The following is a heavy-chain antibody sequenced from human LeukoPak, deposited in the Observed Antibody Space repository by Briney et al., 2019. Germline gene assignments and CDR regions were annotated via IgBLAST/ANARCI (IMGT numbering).Heavy chain of an antibody. D-gene: IGHD2-2*01. CDR2: IYYSGST. Sequence: SETLSLTCTVSGGSISSSSYYWGWIRQPPGKGLEWIGSIYYSGSTYYNPSLKSRVTISVDRSKNQFSLKLSSVTAADTAVYYCARGIPSSDLSYYYYYGMDVWGQGTTVTVSS. CDR3: ARGIPSSDLSYYYYYGMDV. J-gene: IGHJ6*02. V-gene: IGHV4-39*07. CDR1: GGSISSSSYY.